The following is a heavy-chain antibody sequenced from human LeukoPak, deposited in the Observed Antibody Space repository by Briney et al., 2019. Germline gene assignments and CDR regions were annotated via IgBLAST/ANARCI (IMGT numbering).Heavy chain of an antibody. J-gene: IGHJ4*02. CDR3: AKDREMATINTGSLGY. D-gene: IGHD5-24*01. CDR1: GFTFSSYG. CDR2: IRYDGSNK. V-gene: IGHV3-30*02. Sequence: GGSLRLSCAASGFTFSSYGMHWVRQAPGKGLERVAFIRYDGSNKYYADSVKGRFTISRDNSKNTLYLQMNSLRAEDTAVYYCAKDREMATINTGSLGYWGQGTLVTVSS.